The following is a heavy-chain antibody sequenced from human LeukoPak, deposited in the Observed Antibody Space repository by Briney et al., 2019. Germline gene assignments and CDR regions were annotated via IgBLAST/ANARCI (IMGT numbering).Heavy chain of an antibody. J-gene: IGHJ6*02. CDR2: ISSSSSYI. CDR3: ARDTYMTTRRYGMDV. D-gene: IGHD4-17*01. Sequence: PGGSLRLFCAASGFSFSSFAMTWVRQAPGKGLEWVSSISSSSSYIHYADSVKGRFTISRDNAKNSLYLQMNSLRAEDTAVYYCARDTYMTTRRYGMDVWGQGTTVTVSS. CDR1: GFSFSSFA. V-gene: IGHV3-21*01.